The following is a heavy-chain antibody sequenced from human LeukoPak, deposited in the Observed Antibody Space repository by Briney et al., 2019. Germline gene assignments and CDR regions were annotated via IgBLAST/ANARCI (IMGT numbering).Heavy chain of an antibody. CDR3: AKVQVRGDYGYYYGMDV. Sequence: GGSLRLSCEASGFTFSSYGLHWVRQAPGKGLEWVAVISYDGSNKYYADSVKGRFTISRDNSKNTLYLQMNSLRAEDTAVYYCAKVQVRGDYGYYYGMDVWGQGTTVTVSS. D-gene: IGHD4-17*01. CDR2: ISYDGSNK. J-gene: IGHJ6*02. V-gene: IGHV3-30*18. CDR1: GFTFSSYG.